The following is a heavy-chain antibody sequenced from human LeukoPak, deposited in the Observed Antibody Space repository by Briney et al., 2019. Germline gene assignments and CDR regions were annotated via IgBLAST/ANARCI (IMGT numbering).Heavy chain of an antibody. V-gene: IGHV3-49*04. CDR3: TSLLVVPAAMNYYGMDV. CDR2: IRSKAYGEKT. J-gene: IGHJ6*02. D-gene: IGHD2-2*01. CDR1: GFTFGEYA. Sequence: PGGSLSLSCTASGFTFGEYAMSWVRQAPGRGLEWGGFIRSKAYGEKTEYAASVKGRFTISRDDSKSIAYLQMNSLKTEDTAVYYCTSLLVVPAAMNYYGMDVWGQGTTVTVSS.